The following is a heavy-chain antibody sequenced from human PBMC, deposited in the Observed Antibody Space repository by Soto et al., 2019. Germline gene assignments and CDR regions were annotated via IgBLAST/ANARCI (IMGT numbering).Heavy chain of an antibody. CDR2: INHSGST. J-gene: IGHJ4*02. V-gene: IGHV4-34*01. CDR3: AIRPIRSSIAARGWGY. D-gene: IGHD6-6*01. CDR1: GGSFSGYY. Sequence: SETLSLTCAVYGGSFSGYYWSWIRQPPGKGLEWIGEINHSGSTNYNPSLKSRVTISVDTSKNQFSLKLSSVTAADTAVYYCAIRPIRSSIAARGWGYWGQGTLVTVSS.